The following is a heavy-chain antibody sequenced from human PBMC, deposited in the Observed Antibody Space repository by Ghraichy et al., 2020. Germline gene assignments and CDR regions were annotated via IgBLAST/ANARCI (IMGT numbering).Heavy chain of an antibody. CDR2: MNPNSGNT. CDR3: ARTHPNYDYVWGSYSYDAFEI. Sequence: ASVKVSCKASGYTFTSYDINWVRQATGQGLEWMGWMNPNSGNTGYAQKFQGRVTMTRNTSISTAYMELSSLRSEDTAVYYCARTHPNYDYVWGSYSYDAFEIWGQGTMVTVSS. V-gene: IGHV1-8*01. J-gene: IGHJ3*02. CDR1: GYTFTSYD. D-gene: IGHD3-16*01.